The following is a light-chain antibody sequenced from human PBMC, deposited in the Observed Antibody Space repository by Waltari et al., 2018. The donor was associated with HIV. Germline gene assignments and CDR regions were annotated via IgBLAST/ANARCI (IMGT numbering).Light chain of an antibody. CDR1: STTIGNDF. J-gene: IGLJ3*02. Sequence: QSVLTQPPSVSAAPAQKVTIHCSGSSTTIGNDFVSCYQQIPGAAPKLLIYENYMRPSGIPDRFSGSRSGTSATLGITGLQTGDEAVYYCGTWDRGLGAAVFGGGTKLTVL. V-gene: IGLV1-51*01. CDR2: ENY. CDR3: GTWDRGLGAAV.